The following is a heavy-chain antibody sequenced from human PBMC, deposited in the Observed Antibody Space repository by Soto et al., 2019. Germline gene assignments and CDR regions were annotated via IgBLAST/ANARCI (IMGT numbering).Heavy chain of an antibody. V-gene: IGHV1-69*13. CDR3: ARDHWDYDSSAYQLKF. CDR1: GVTFNNSA. Sequence: SVKVSCKASGVTFNNSAFSWVRQAPGQGLEWMGGFLPLFGTTNHAQKFQGRLSITADEFTSTAYMHLSSLRSEDTAIYYCARDHWDYDSSAYQLKFWGQGTLVTVSS. CDR2: FLPLFGTT. J-gene: IGHJ4*02. D-gene: IGHD3-22*01.